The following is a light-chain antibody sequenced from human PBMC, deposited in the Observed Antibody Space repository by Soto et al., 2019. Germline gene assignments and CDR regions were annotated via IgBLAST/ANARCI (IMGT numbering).Light chain of an antibody. CDR1: QSISTW. Sequence: DIQMTQSPPTLSASVGDRVTITCRASQSISTWLAWYQQKPGKAPKLLIYGASTLESGVPSRFSGSGSGTEFTLTISSLQSEDFATYYCQQYYSYPYTFGQGTKLEIK. CDR2: GAS. V-gene: IGKV1-5*01. J-gene: IGKJ2*01. CDR3: QQYYSYPYT.